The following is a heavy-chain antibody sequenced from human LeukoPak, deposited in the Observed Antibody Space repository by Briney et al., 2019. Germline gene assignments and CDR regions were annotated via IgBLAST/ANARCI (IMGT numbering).Heavy chain of an antibody. V-gene: IGHV1-18*04. CDR1: GYTFTGYY. D-gene: IGHD3-9*01. Sequence: ASVKVSCKASGYTFTGYYMHWVRQAPGQGLEWMGWISAYNGNTNYAQKLQGRVTMTTDTSTSTTYMELRSLRSDDTAVYYCARGALTGYLYYLDYWGQGTLVTVSS. CDR3: ARGALTGYLYYLDY. J-gene: IGHJ4*02. CDR2: ISAYNGNT.